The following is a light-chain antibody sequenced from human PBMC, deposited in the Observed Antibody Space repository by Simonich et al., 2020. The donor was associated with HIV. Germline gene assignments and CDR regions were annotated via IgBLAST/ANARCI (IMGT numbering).Light chain of an antibody. V-gene: IGKV3-15*01. Sequence: KVMTQSPATLSVSPGETATLSCRASQSVSTNLAWYQQKPGQAPRLLIYDASNRATGIPARFSGSGSGTEFTLTISSMQSEDFAVYYCQQYNKWPLFFGQGTKLEIK. CDR2: DAS. CDR1: QSVSTN. J-gene: IGKJ2*01. CDR3: QQYNKWPLF.